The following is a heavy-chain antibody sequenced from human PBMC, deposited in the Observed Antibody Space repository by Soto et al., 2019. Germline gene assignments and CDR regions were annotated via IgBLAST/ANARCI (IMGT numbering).Heavy chain of an antibody. J-gene: IGHJ4*02. CDR1: GFTFSSYA. D-gene: IGHD1-26*01. Sequence: QVQLVESGGGVVQPGRSLRLSCAASGFTFSSYAMHWVRQAPGKGLEWVAVISYDGSNKYYAYSVKGRFTISRDNSKNTLYLKMNSLRAEDTAVYDCARGGSYSYWGQGTLVTVSS. V-gene: IGHV3-30-3*01. CDR2: ISYDGSNK. CDR3: ARGGSYSY.